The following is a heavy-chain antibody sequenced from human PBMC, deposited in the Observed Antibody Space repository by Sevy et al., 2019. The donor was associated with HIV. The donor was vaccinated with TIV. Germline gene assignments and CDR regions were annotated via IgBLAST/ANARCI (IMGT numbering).Heavy chain of an antibody. J-gene: IGHJ4*02. CDR2: LYTSGST. CDR1: GGSISSYS. Sequence: SETLSLTCTVSGGSISSYSWSWIRQPAGKGLVWIGHLYTSGSTNYNPSLKSRVIMSVDTSKNQFSLKLTSVTAADTAVYYCARDEGDGYNYFDNWGQGTLVTVSS. D-gene: IGHD5-12*01. V-gene: IGHV4-4*07. CDR3: ARDEGDGYNYFDN.